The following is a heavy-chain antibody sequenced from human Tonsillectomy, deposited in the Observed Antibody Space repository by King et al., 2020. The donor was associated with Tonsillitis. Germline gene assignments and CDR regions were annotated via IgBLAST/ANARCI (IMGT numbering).Heavy chain of an antibody. Sequence: QLQESGPGLVKPSETLSLTCTVSGGSISSYYWSWIRQPPGKGLEWIGYIYYSGSTNYNPSLKSRVTIPVDTSKNQFSLKLSSVTAADTAVYYCARGYYDSSGYFTGAFDIWGQGTMVTVSS. CDR3: ARGYYDSSGYFTGAFDI. CDR2: IYYSGST. CDR1: GGSISSYY. D-gene: IGHD3-22*01. J-gene: IGHJ3*02. V-gene: IGHV4-59*01.